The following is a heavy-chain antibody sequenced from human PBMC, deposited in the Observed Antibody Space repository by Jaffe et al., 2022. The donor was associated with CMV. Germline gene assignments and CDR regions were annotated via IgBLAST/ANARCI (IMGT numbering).Heavy chain of an antibody. CDR1: GFTFSTYW. D-gene: IGHD4-4*01. V-gene: IGHV3-74*01. CDR3: ARVSGGYSNYPLDY. CDR2: INTNGGGT. J-gene: IGHJ4*02. Sequence: EVQLVESGGGLVQPGGSLRLSCAASGFTFSTYWMHWVRQAPGKGLVWVSRINTNGGGTNYADSVKGRFTISRDNAKNTLYLQMNSLRTEDTAVYYCARVSGGYSNYPLDYWGQGALVTVSS.